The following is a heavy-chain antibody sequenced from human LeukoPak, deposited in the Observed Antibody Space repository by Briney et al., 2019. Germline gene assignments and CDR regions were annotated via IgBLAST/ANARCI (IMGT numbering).Heavy chain of an antibody. CDR1: GFTFSSYA. CDR2: IKTRTEGGTT. D-gene: IGHD6-19*01. Sequence: PGGSLRLSCAASGFTFSSYAMSWVRQAPGKGLEWVGRIKTRTEGGTTDYAAPVKGRFTLSRDDSGSTVYLQMNSLKTEDTAVYYCSTSTSGWSVYWGQGTLVTVSS. CDR3: STSTSGWSVY. J-gene: IGHJ4*02. V-gene: IGHV3-15*01.